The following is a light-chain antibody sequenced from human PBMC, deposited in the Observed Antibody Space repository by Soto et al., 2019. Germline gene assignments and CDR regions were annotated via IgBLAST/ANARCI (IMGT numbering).Light chain of an antibody. CDR3: QQRGNWPPT. CDR1: QSLSSY. Sequence: EVVLTQSPATLSLSPGERATLSCRASQSLSSYLAWYHQKPGQAHRLLLYDASNRATDIPARFSGSGSGTDFTLTISSREPEDFAVYFCQQRGNWPPTFGPGTKVDIK. J-gene: IGKJ3*01. CDR2: DAS. V-gene: IGKV3-11*01.